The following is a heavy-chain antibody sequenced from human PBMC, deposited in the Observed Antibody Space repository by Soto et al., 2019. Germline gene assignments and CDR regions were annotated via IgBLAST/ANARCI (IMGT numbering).Heavy chain of an antibody. CDR2: IYWDDDK. Sequence: EPKIVNPTQTLTLTFTFSGVSLITSGVAVIWIRQPPGKALEWLALIYWDDDKRYSPSLKRRLTVTMDTSKNQVVLTLTNMDPVDTGTYYWGHCQDIVRGVMAMDVWGHGTKITV. J-gene: IGHJ6*02. CDR1: GVSLITSGVA. CDR3: GHCQDIVRGVMAMDV. V-gene: IGHV2-5*02. D-gene: IGHD3-10*01.